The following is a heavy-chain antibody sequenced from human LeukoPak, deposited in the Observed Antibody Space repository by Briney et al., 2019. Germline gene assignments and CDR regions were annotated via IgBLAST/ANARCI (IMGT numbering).Heavy chain of an antibody. CDR3: ARGRDIVVVPAAIPPYYYYMDV. D-gene: IGHD2-2*02. CDR2: IYYSGSN. Sequence: SETLSLTCTVSGGSISSYYWSWIRQPPGKGLEWIGYIYYSGSNNYNPSLKRRVTISVDTLRNQFSLKLSSVTAADTAVYYCARGRDIVVVPAAIPPYYYYMDVWGKGTTVTVSS. J-gene: IGHJ6*03. CDR1: GGSISSYY. V-gene: IGHV4-59*01.